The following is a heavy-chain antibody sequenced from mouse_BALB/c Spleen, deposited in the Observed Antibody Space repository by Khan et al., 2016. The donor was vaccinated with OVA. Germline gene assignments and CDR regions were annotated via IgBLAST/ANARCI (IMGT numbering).Heavy chain of an antibody. D-gene: IGHD3-2*02. CDR2: IYPGTDNT. Sequence: QVRLQQSGAELVRPGASVKLSCTTSGYIFTSYWIHWVKQRSGQGLEWIARIYPGTDNTYYNEKFTDKATLTADKSSSTAYMQLSSLKSEDSAVYFCAREEALYYLDNWGQGNTLTVSS. CDR1: GYIFTSYW. V-gene: IGHV1S132*01. CDR3: AREEALYYLDN. J-gene: IGHJ2*01.